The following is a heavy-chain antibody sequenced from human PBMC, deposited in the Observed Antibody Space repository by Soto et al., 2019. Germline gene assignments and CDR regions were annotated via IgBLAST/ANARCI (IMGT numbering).Heavy chain of an antibody. D-gene: IGHD3-3*01. V-gene: IGHV3-23*01. J-gene: IGHJ4*02. Sequence: GGSLRLSCAASGFTFSSYVMSWVRQAPGKGLEWVSGISGSGGSTYYADSVKGRFTISRDNSKNTLYLQMNSLRAEDTAVYYCAKEEIYDFWSGYYTEYYFDYWGQGTLVTVSS. CDR2: ISGSGGST. CDR3: AKEEIYDFWSGYYTEYYFDY. CDR1: GFTFSSYV.